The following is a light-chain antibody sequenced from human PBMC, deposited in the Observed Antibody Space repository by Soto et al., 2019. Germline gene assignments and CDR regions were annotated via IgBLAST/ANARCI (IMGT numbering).Light chain of an antibody. CDR3: QQYNNWPS. Sequence: EGVRTQSTATLSVSPGARATLSCRASQTVSRNLAWYQQRPGQAPRLLIYDISNRATGVPARFSGSGSETEFTLTIRSLQSEDFAVYFCQQYNNWPSFGQGTRLEIK. CDR2: DIS. CDR1: QTVSRN. V-gene: IGKV3-15*01. J-gene: IGKJ5*01.